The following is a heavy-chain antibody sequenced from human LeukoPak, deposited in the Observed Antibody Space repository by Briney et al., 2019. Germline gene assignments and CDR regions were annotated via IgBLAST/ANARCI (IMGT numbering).Heavy chain of an antibody. CDR1: GFTFGNYA. Sequence: GGSLRLSCAASGFTFGNYAMSWVRQAPGKGLEWVSYISSSSSTIYYADSVKGRFTISRDNAKNSLYLQMNSLRAEDTAVYYCAELGITMIGGVWGKGTTVTISS. V-gene: IGHV3-48*04. CDR3: AELGITMIGGV. J-gene: IGHJ6*04. CDR2: ISSSSSTI. D-gene: IGHD3-10*02.